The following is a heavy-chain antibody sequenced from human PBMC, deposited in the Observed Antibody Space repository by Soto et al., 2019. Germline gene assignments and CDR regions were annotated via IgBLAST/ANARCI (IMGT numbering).Heavy chain of an antibody. CDR3: ARLSAAWFDP. CDR1: GGSVSSGSYY. D-gene: IGHD6-19*01. V-gene: IGHV4-61*01. CDR2: IYHSGST. Sequence: QVQLQESGPGLVKPSETLSLTCTVSGGSVSSGSYYWGWIRQPPGKGLEWIGYIYHSGSTNYNPALKSRVPISVDTSKNQFSLSLTSVTAADTAVYSCARLSAAWFDPWGQGTLVTVAS. J-gene: IGHJ5*02.